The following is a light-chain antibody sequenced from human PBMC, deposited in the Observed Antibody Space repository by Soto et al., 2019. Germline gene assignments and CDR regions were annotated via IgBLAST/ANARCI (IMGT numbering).Light chain of an antibody. J-gene: IGLJ1*01. Sequence: QSGLTVPASVSGSPGQSITISCTGTSSDVGAYNFVSWHQQHPGKAPKLMIYNVYDRPSGISYRFSGSKSGNTASLTISGLQGEDEADYYCSAYTVSRTYGFGTGTKVTVL. V-gene: IGLV2-14*03. CDR1: SSDVGAYNF. CDR3: SAYTVSRTYG. CDR2: NVY.